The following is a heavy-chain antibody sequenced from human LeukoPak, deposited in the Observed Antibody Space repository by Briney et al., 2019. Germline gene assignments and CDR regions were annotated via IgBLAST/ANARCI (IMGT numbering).Heavy chain of an antibody. CDR1: GFTFSSYA. CDR2: INSDGSIT. CDR3: ARDAVDTANAV. Sequence: GGSLRLSCAASGFTFSSYAMSWVRQAPGKGLVWVSHINSDGSITSYAVSVKGRFTISRDNAKNTLYLQMNSLRAEDTAVYYCARDAVDTANAVWGQGTTVTVSS. D-gene: IGHD5-18*01. V-gene: IGHV3-74*01. J-gene: IGHJ6*02.